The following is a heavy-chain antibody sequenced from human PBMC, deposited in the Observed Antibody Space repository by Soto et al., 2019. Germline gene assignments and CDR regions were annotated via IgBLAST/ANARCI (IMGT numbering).Heavy chain of an antibody. V-gene: IGHV3-21*01. CDR3: ARVGCRGGSCSSRGGLYYGMDV. CDR2: VSGSGSYT. J-gene: IGHJ6*02. CDR1: GFTFSDYS. Sequence: AXGSLILSCAAAGFTFSDYSMNWVRQAPGKGPEWVSSVSGSGSYTQYADSVKGRFTISRDNAKNSLCLQVNSLRAEDTAVYYCARVGCRGGSCSSRGGLYYGMDVWGQGTTVTVSS. D-gene: IGHD2-15*01.